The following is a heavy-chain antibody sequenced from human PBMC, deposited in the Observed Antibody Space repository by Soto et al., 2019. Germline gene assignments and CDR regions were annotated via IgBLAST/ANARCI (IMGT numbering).Heavy chain of an antibody. CDR3: AREDIVVVVAATQNYYYYGMDV. CDR2: IYTSGST. D-gene: IGHD2-15*01. Sequence: SETLSLTXTVSGGSISSYYWSWIRQPAGKGLEWIGRIYTSGSTNYNPSLKSRVTMSVDTSKNQFSLKLSSVTAADTAVYYCAREDIVVVVAATQNYYYYGMDVWGQGTTVTVSS. V-gene: IGHV4-4*07. CDR1: GGSISSYY. J-gene: IGHJ6*02.